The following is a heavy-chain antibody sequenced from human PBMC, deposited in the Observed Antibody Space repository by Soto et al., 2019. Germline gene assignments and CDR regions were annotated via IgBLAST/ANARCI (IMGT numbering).Heavy chain of an antibody. V-gene: IGHV1-69*02. CDR3: AKGAGYFDY. J-gene: IGHJ4*02. Sequence: QVQLVQSGAEVKPPGSSVKVSCKASGGAFISYTINWVRQAPGRRLEWMGRIIPILNVTNYAQTFQGRVTITAAKSTSTAYMELSSLRSEDTAVYFCAKGAGYFDYWGQGPLVTVSS. CDR2: IIPILNVT. CDR1: GGAFISYT.